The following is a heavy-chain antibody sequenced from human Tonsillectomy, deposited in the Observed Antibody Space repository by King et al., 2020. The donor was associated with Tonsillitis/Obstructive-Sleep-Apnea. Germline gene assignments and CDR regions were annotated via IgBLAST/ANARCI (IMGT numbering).Heavy chain of an antibody. CDR2: IWYDGSNK. CDR1: GFTFSSYG. Sequence: VQLVESGGGVVLPGGSLRLSCAASGFTFSSYGMHLVRQAPGKWLQWGAAIWYDGSNKNYVDSVKGRFTISRDNPKNTLYLQMNSLRAEDTAVYYCARDNYDSSGYYPWYFDYWGQGTLVTVSS. J-gene: IGHJ4*02. CDR3: ARDNYDSSGYYPWYFDY. V-gene: IGHV3-33*01. D-gene: IGHD3-22*01.